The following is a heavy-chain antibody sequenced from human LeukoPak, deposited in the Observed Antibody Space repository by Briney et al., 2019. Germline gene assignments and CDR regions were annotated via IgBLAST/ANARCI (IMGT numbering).Heavy chain of an antibody. CDR1: GFTVSSNY. D-gene: IGHD2-2*01. V-gene: IGHV3-21*01. CDR3: ARGSIVVVPAAFGTPFDY. Sequence: GGSLRLSCAASGFTVSSNYMSWVRQAPGKGLEWVSSISSSSSYIYYADSVKGRFTISRDNAKNSLYLQMNSLRAEDTAVYYCARGSIVVVPAAFGTPFDYWGQGTLVTVSS. J-gene: IGHJ4*02. CDR2: ISSSSSYI.